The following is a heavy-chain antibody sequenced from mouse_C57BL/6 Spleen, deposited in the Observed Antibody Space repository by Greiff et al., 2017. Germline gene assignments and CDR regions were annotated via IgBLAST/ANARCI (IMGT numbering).Heavy chain of an antibody. CDR2: IYPGSGST. V-gene: IGHV1-55*01. D-gene: IGHD4-1*02. CDR3: ARSNWDVWYFDV. CDR1: GYTFTSYW. J-gene: IGHJ1*03. Sequence: QVQLQQPGAELVKPGASVKMSCKASGYTFTSYWITWVKQRPGQGLEWLGDIYPGSGSTNYNEKFKSKATLTVDTSSSTAYMQLSSLTSEDSAVYYCARSNWDVWYFDVWGTGTTVTVSS.